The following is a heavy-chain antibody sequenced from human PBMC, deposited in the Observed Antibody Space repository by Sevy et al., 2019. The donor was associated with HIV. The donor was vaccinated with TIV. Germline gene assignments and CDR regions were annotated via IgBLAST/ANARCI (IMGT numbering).Heavy chain of an antibody. CDR3: ARDGGFSIKWYPLY. CDR2: ISYEGTEK. CDR1: GFAFSSHA. Sequence: GGSLRLSCAASGFAFSSHAMHWVRQAPGKGLEWMATISYEGTEKFYAASVEGRFTISEDNSKNMLSLQINSLRPEDTAVYYCARDGGFSIKWYPLYWGHGTLVTVSS. D-gene: IGHD3-3*02. J-gene: IGHJ4*01. V-gene: IGHV3-30-3*01.